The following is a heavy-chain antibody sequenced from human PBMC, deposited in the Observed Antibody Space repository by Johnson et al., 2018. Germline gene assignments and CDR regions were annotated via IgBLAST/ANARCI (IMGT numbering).Heavy chain of an antibody. CDR2: IRGKANNYAI. V-gene: IGHV3-73*01. D-gene: IGHD1-26*01. Sequence: VQLVESGGGLVQPGGSLRLSCTASGFNFNNYAMNWVRQASGKGLEWVGRIRGKANNYAIAYGASVKGRFTISREDSKNTAYLQMNSLKTEETAVYYCTRSDYSGTYFSWGQGTRVTVSS. CDR3: TRSDYSGTYFS. J-gene: IGHJ1*01. CDR1: GFNFNNYA.